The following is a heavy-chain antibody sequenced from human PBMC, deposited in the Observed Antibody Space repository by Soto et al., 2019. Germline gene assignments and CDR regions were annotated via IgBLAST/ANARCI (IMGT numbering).Heavy chain of an antibody. CDR2: IKSKIGGGTT. Sequence: EVQLVESGGGLVKPGGSLRLSCAASGFTFSSAWMSWVRQAPGKGLEWVARIKSKIGGGTTDYAAPVRGRFTISRDDTKSTLYLQMDSLQIEDTAVYYSATYDYVAVSDRIRWAYWGQGALVTVSS. V-gene: IGHV3-15*01. CDR1: GFTFSSAW. J-gene: IGHJ4*02. CDR3: ATYDYVAVSDRIRWAY. D-gene: IGHD3-16*01.